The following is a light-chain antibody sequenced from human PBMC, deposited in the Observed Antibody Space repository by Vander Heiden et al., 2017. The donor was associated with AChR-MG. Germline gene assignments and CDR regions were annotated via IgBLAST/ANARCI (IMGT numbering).Light chain of an antibody. V-gene: IGKV3-15*01. CDR3: QQHNNWPPLT. CDR2: GAS. Sequence: EIVMTQSPATLSVSPGERATPSCRASQSVSSNLAWYQQKPGQAPRLLIYGASTRATGIPARFSGSGCGTEFTLTISSLQSEDFAVYYCQQHNNWPPLTFGGGTKVEIK. CDR1: QSVSSN. J-gene: IGKJ4*01.